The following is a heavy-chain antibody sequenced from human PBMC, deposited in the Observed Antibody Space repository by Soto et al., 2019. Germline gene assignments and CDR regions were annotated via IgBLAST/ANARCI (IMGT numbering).Heavy chain of an antibody. CDR3: AKEGGYSSGWETIDY. V-gene: IGHV4-30-2*01. Sequence: SETLSLTCAVSGGSISSGGYSWSWIRQPPGKGLEWIGYIYHSGSTYYNPSLKSRVTISVDRSKNQFSLKLSSVTAADTAVYYCAKEGGYSSGWETIDYWAQGTLVTVSS. CDR2: IYHSGST. CDR1: GGSISSGGYS. J-gene: IGHJ4*02. D-gene: IGHD6-19*01.